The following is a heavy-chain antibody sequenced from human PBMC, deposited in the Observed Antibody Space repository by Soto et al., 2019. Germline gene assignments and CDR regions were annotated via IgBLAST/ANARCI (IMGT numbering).Heavy chain of an antibody. Sequence: QVPLQESGTGLLKPSETLSITCTVSGGSISSYYWSWIRQPAGKGLEWIGRIYTRGRTNYNPSLKSRVTMSVDTSKNTFSLKLSSVTAAETAVYYCARACSSNSCYDVFDYWGQGTLVTV. D-gene: IGHD2-2*01. J-gene: IGHJ4*02. CDR2: IYTRGRT. V-gene: IGHV4-4*07. CDR1: GGSISSYY. CDR3: ARACSSNSCYDVFDY.